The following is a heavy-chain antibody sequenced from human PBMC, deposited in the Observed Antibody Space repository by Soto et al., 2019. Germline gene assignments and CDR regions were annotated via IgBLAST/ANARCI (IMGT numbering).Heavy chain of an antibody. Sequence: SETLSLTCAVSGGSISTEGYSWSWIRQPPGKGLEWIGDFYHTGSTYYHPSLKSRVTISVDTSKNQFSLKLSSVTAADTAVYYCARVVGGSTYYNPHQYFGMAVWGQGNTVTVSS. J-gene: IGHJ6*02. CDR2: FYHTGST. D-gene: IGHD3-10*01. V-gene: IGHV4-30-2*01. CDR3: ARVVGGSTYYNPHQYFGMAV. CDR1: GGSISTEGYS.